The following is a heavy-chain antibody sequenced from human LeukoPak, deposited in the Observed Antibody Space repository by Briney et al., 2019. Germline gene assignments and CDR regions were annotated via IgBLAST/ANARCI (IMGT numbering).Heavy chain of an antibody. J-gene: IGHJ6*02. D-gene: IGHD3-10*01. CDR3: AKDIGGFFHSGTYRSTYYYGMDV. V-gene: IGHV3-48*01. Sequence: GGSLRLSCTASGFPFIEYSMNWVRQVPGKGLEWISYIGIDSGNTKYADSVRGRFTISADKAKNSLYLQMNSLRTEDTALYYCAKDIGGFFHSGTYRSTYYYGMDVWGQGTTVAVSS. CDR1: GFPFIEYS. CDR2: IGIDSGNT.